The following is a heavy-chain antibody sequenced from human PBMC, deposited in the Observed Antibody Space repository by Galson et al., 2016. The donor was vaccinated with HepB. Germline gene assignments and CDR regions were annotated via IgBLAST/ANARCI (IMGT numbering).Heavy chain of an antibody. Sequence: SLRLSCAASGFTFSDYGMHWVRQAPGKGLEWVAIVSYDGSDKYYADSVKGRTTISRDDAKNTLYLQMDSLRPEDTAVYYCAKQGRLYVDYKNYFDYWGQGTLVTVSS. J-gene: IGHJ4*02. CDR3: AKQGRLYVDYKNYFDY. CDR1: GFTFSDYG. V-gene: IGHV3-30*18. CDR2: VSYDGSDK. D-gene: IGHD4-17*01.